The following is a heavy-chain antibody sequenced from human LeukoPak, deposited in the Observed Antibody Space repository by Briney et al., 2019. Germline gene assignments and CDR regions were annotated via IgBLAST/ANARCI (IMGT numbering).Heavy chain of an antibody. CDR2: IIPIFGTA. CDR3: ARDYVIQKWVPLGL. J-gene: IGHJ4*02. Sequence: SVKVSCKASGGTFSSYAISWVRQAPGQGLEWMGGIIPIFGTANYAQKFQGRVTINADESTSTAYMELSSLRSEDTAVYYCARDYVIQKWVPLGLWGQGTLVTVSS. D-gene: IGHD1-26*01. CDR1: GGTFSSYA. V-gene: IGHV1-69*01.